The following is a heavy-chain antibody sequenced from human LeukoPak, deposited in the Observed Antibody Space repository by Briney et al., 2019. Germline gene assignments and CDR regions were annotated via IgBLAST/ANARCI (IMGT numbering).Heavy chain of an antibody. D-gene: IGHD3-22*01. J-gene: IGHJ4*02. Sequence: SETLPLTCAVYGGSFSGYYWSWIRQPPGKGLEWIGEINHSGSTNYNPSLKSRVTISVDTSKNQFSLKLSSVTAADTAVYYCARQKYSSGYLFDYWGQGTLVTVSS. CDR3: ARQKYSSGYLFDY. V-gene: IGHV4-34*01. CDR1: GGSFSGYY. CDR2: INHSGST.